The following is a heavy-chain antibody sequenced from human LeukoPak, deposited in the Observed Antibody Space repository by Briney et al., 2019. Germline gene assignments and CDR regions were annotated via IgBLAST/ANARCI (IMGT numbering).Heavy chain of an antibody. D-gene: IGHD2-15*01. CDR2: IYYSGST. J-gene: IGHJ3*02. CDR1: GGSISSSSYY. CDR3: AMTLGYCSGGSCYWAAFDI. V-gene: IGHV4-39*01. Sequence: SETLSLTCTVSGGSISSSSYYWGWIRQPPGKGLEWIGSIYYSGSTYYNLSLKSRVTISVDTSKNQFSLKLSSVTAADTAVYYCAMTLGYCSGGSCYWAAFDIWGQGTMVTVSS.